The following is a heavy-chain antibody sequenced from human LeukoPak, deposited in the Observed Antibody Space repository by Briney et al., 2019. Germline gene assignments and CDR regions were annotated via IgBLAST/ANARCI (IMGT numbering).Heavy chain of an antibody. Sequence: GGSLRLSCAASGFTFSSYGMHWVRQAPGKGLEWLALTSYDGSNTYYADSVKGRFTISRDNSKNTLYLQMNSLRAEDTAVYYCAEDLVPAAYYYYGMDVWGQGTTVTVSS. J-gene: IGHJ6*02. CDR2: TSYDGSNT. CDR3: AEDLVPAAYYYYGMDV. V-gene: IGHV3-30*18. CDR1: GFTFSSYG. D-gene: IGHD2-2*01.